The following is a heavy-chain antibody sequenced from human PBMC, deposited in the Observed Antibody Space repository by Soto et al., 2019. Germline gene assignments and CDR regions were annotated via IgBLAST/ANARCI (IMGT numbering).Heavy chain of an antibody. J-gene: IGHJ4*02. D-gene: IGHD5-12*01. CDR2: IYNRGST. CDR3: AHLANRWHLDY. Sequence: PSETLSLTCTVSGGSISSGGYYWSWIRQQPGRGLEGIGYIYNRGSTYYNPSLKSRGTISVDTSKNHSSLRLSSVTAAGTAVYYCAHLANRWHLDYWGQGTLVTVSS. CDR1: GGSISSGGYY. V-gene: IGHV4-31*03.